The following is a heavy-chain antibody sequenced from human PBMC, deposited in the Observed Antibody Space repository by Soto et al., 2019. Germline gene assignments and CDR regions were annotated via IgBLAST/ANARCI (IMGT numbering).Heavy chain of an antibody. CDR1: GFTFSSYW. Sequence: EVQLVESGGGLVQPGGSLRLSCAASGFTFSSYWMSWVRQAPGKGLEWVANIKQDGSEKYYVDSVKGRFTISRDNAKNSLYLQMNSLRVEDTALYYCASDNSSSSLYPDYWGQGTLVTVSS. D-gene: IGHD6-13*01. V-gene: IGHV3-7*01. J-gene: IGHJ4*02. CDR3: ASDNSSSSLYPDY. CDR2: IKQDGSEK.